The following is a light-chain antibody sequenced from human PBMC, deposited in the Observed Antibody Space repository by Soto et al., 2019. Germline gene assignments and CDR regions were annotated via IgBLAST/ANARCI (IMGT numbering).Light chain of an antibody. Sequence: DIQMTQSPLSLSASVGDRVSITCRASQSVNTNLHWFQQKPGKAPKLLIYATSNLHSGIPSRFSGSGSGTDFTLTISSLQPEDFGSYYCQQTYNAPHTFGQGTRVEIK. CDR3: QQTYNAPHT. CDR1: QSVNTN. CDR2: ATS. J-gene: IGKJ2*01. V-gene: IGKV1-39*01.